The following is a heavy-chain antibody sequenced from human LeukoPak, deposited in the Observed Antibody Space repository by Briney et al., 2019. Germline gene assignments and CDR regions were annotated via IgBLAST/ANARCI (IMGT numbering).Heavy chain of an antibody. Sequence: SVKVSCKASGYTFSNYGISWVRQAPGLGLEWMGGIIPIFGTANYAQKFQGRVTITADESTSTAYMELSSLRSEDTAVYYCARGDDYVWGSYRYSQSGAFDIWGQGTMVTVSS. CDR1: GYTFSNYG. CDR3: ARGDDYVWGSYRYSQSGAFDI. CDR2: IIPIFGTA. V-gene: IGHV1-69*13. D-gene: IGHD3-16*02. J-gene: IGHJ3*02.